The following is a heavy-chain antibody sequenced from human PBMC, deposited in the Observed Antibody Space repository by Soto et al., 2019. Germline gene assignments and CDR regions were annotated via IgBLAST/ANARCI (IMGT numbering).Heavy chain of an antibody. CDR1: GFDFNNYW. CDR2: INGDGSDT. CDR3: ARDQTTGDWFDA. D-gene: IGHD4-17*01. J-gene: IGHJ5*02. Sequence: GGSLRLSCGASGFDFNNYWMHWVRQDPGKGLVWVSRINGDGSDTKYADSVKGRFTISRDNAKKTVYLQMNSLRAEDTAVYYCARDQTTGDWFDAWGQGTLVTV. V-gene: IGHV3-74*03.